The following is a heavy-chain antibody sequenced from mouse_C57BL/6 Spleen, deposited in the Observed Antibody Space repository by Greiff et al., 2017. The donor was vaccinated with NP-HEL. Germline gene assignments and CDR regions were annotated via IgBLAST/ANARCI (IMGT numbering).Heavy chain of an antibody. CDR1: GYSFTGYY. CDR3: ARGANWYFDV. Sequence: EVQVVESGPELVKPGASVKISCKASGYSFTGYYMNWVKQSPEKSLEWIGEINPSTGGTTYNQKFKAKATLTVDKSSSTAYMQLKSLTSEDSAVYYCARGANWYFDVWGTGTTVTVSS. V-gene: IGHV1-42*01. J-gene: IGHJ1*03. D-gene: IGHD1-1*01. CDR2: INPSTGGT.